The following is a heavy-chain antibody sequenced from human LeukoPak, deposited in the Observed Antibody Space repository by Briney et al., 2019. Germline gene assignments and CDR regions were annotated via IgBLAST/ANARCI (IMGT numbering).Heavy chain of an antibody. V-gene: IGHV4-34*01. CDR1: GGSFSGYY. CDR3: ARSSDYDAFDI. J-gene: IGHJ3*02. CDR2: INHSGST. Sequence: SETLSLTCAVYGGSFSGYYWSWIRQPPGKGREWIGEINHSGSTNYNPSLKSRVTISVDTSKNQFSLKLSSVTAADTAVYYCARSSDYDAFDIWGQGTMVTVSS. D-gene: IGHD4-11*01.